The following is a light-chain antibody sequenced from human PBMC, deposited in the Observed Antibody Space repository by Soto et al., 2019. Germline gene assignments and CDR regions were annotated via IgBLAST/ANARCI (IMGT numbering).Light chain of an antibody. CDR2: GAS. CDR3: QQYGSSRT. V-gene: IGKV3-20*01. J-gene: IGKJ1*01. CDR1: QSVSSSY. Sequence: EIVLTQSPGTLSLSPGERATLSCRASQSVSSSYLAWYQQKPGQAPRLLIYGASSRATGIPDRFSGSGSGTDFTLTISRLDPEYFAVYYCQQYGSSRTFGQGTKVDI.